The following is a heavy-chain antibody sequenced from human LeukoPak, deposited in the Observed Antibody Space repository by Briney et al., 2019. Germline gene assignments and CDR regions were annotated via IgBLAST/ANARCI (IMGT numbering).Heavy chain of an antibody. CDR2: VYSGGST. J-gene: IGHJ6*02. V-gene: IGHV3-53*01. D-gene: IGHD3-3*01. CDR1: GFTVSTNY. Sequence: GGSLRLSCAASGFTVSTNYMSWVRQAPGKGLEWVSVVYSGGSTYYADSVKGRFTISRDNSKNTLYLQMNSLRAEDTAVYYCAREGRPYDFWSGYYSYYYYYYGMDVWGQGTTVTVSS. CDR3: AREGRPYDFWSGYYSYYYYYYGMDV.